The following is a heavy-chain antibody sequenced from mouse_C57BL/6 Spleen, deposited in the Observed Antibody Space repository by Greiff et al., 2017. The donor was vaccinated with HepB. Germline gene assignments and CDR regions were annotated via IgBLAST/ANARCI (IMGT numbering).Heavy chain of an antibody. CDR1: GYTFTSYW. CDR3: ARLIYYGSSPWFAY. Sequence: QVQLKQSGAELVKPGASVKLSCKASGYTFTSYWMQWVKQRPGQGLEWIGEIDPSDSYTNYKQKFKGKATLTVDTSSSTAYMQLSSLTSEDSAVYYCARLIYYGSSPWFAYWGQGTLVTVSA. CDR2: IDPSDSYT. J-gene: IGHJ3*01. V-gene: IGHV1-50*01. D-gene: IGHD1-1*01.